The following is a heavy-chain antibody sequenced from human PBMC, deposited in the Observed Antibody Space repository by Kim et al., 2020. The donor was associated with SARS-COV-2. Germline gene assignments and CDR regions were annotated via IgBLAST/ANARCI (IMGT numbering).Heavy chain of an antibody. D-gene: IGHD2-8*02. V-gene: IGHV1-46*01. Sequence: QRFQGRVTMARETSTSTVYMELSSLRSEDTAVYYCARENIPTGDYGMDVWGQGTTVTVSS. J-gene: IGHJ6*02. CDR3: ARENIPTGDYGMDV.